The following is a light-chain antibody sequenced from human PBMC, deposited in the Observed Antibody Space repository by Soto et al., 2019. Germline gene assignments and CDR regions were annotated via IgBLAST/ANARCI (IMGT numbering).Light chain of an antibody. CDR3: ATWDDSLDGSWV. V-gene: IGLV1-44*01. CDR2: SNS. Sequence: QSVLTQPPSASGTPGQRVTIPCSGGSSNIGSNFVNWYQQLPGTAPKVLIYSNSQRPSGVPDRFSGSKSGTSASLAISGLQSEDEADYYCATWDDSLDGSWVFGGGTKLTVL. J-gene: IGLJ3*02. CDR1: SSNIGSNF.